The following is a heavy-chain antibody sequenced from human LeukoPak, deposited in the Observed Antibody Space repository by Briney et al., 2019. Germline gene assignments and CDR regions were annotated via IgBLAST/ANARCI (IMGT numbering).Heavy chain of an antibody. D-gene: IGHD3-22*01. CDR2: IIPIFGTA. CDR3: ARDRAGYYDNSGSVAFDI. J-gene: IGHJ3*02. V-gene: IGHV1-69*06. Sequence: ASVKVSCKASGGTFSSYAISWVRQAPGQGLEWMGGIIPIFGTANYAQKFQGRVTITADKSTSTAYMELSSLRSDDTAVYYCARDRAGYYDNSGSVAFDIWGQGTMVTVSS. CDR1: GGTFSSYA.